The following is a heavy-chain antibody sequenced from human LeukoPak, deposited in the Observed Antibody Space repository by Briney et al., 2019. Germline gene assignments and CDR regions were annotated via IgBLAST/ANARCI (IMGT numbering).Heavy chain of an antibody. V-gene: IGHV1-18*04. CDR1: GYTFTSYG. J-gene: IGHJ4*02. Sequence: ASVKVSCKASGYTFTSYGISWVRQAPGQGLEWMGWISAYNGNTNYAQKLQGRVTITTDTSTSTAYMELRSLRSDDTAVYYCARDRGTGYSSGWSDYWGQGTLVTVSS. CDR2: ISAYNGNT. CDR3: ARDRGTGYSSGWSDY. D-gene: IGHD6-19*01.